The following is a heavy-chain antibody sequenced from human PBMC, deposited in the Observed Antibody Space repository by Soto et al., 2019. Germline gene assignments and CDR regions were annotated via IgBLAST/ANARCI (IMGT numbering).Heavy chain of an antibody. Sequence: QVHLVQSGAEMKKPGASVKVSCKASGYTFASYNIHWVRQAPGQGLEWMGIINPSGGSTSYAQKFQGRVIMTRDTTKSTVYMELSSLRYEDTAVYYCAVQVATINDYWGQGTLVTVSS. CDR3: AVQVATINDY. CDR2: INPSGGST. J-gene: IGHJ4*02. V-gene: IGHV1-46*01. D-gene: IGHD5-12*01. CDR1: GYTFASYN.